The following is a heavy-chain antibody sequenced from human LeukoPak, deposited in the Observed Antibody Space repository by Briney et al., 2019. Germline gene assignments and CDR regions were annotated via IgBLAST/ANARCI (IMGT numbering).Heavy chain of an antibody. V-gene: IGHV3-30*03. D-gene: IGHD3-22*01. CDR3: ARAPSGYYPYFDY. Sequence: GGSLRLSCAASGSTFRSYGMHWVRQAPGKGLEWVAVISYDGSNEYYVGSVKGRFTISRDNSKNTLYLQTDSLRAEDTAVYYCARAPSGYYPYFDYWGQGTLVTVSS. CDR1: GSTFRSYG. J-gene: IGHJ4*02. CDR2: ISYDGSNE.